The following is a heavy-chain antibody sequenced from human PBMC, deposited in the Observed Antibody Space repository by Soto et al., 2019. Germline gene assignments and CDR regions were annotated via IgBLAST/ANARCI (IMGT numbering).Heavy chain of an antibody. J-gene: IGHJ5*02. CDR1: GFNLRDYD. CDR3: SRGVIDGGDPPPLDP. D-gene: IGHD2-21*02. V-gene: IGHV3-11*05. Sequence: QVQLVESGGGLAKPGGSLRLSCAASGFNLRDYDMGWVRQAPGKGLEWVAYIDGGCYSKNYAHSVKGRFTISRDNAQNSLKIHVDSLRAEGTALYYCSRGVIDGGDPPPLDPWGQGPQVTVSS. CDR2: IDGGCYSK.